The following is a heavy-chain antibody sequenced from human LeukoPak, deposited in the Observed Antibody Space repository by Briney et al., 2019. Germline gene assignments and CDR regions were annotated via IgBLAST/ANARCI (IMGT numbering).Heavy chain of an antibody. CDR2: IYPGDSDT. CDR3: AKARYLPWFDP. CDR1: GYSFTSYW. J-gene: IGHJ5*02. V-gene: IGHV5-51*01. Sequence: GETLKISCKGSGYSFTSYWIGWVRQMPGKSLEWMGIIYPGDSDTRYRPSFQGRVTVSADKSISTAYLQWSSLKASDTAMYYCAKARYLPWFDPWGQGTLVTVSS. D-gene: IGHD1-26*01.